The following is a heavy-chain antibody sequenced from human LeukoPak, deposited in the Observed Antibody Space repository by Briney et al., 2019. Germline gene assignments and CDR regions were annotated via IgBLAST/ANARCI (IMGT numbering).Heavy chain of an antibody. Sequence: GGSLRLSCAASGFTVSSSYMSWVRQAPGKGLGWVSVFYSGGKTYYTDSVKGRFTISRDNSKNTLYLQMNSLRAEDTAVYYCASLQQHGWGQGTLVTVSS. D-gene: IGHD6-13*01. CDR2: FYSGGKT. CDR3: ASLQQHG. CDR1: GFTVSSSY. J-gene: IGHJ4*02. V-gene: IGHV3-53*01.